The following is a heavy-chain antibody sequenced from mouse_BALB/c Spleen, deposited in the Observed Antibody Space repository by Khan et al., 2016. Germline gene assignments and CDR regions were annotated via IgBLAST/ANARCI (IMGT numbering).Heavy chain of an antibody. V-gene: IGHV1-9*01. Sequence: QVQLQQSGAELMKPGASVKISCKATGYTFSSYWIEWVKQKPGHGLEWIGEILPGSGSTNYNEKFKGKATFTADTSSNTAYMQLSSLTSEDSAVYDCARSRLYFDYWCQGTTLTVSS. J-gene: IGHJ2*01. D-gene: IGHD3-2*02. CDR2: ILPGSGST. CDR1: GYTFSSYW. CDR3: ARSRLYFDY.